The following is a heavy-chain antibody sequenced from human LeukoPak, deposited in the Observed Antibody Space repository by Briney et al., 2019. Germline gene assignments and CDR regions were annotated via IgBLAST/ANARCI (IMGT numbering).Heavy chain of an antibody. J-gene: IGHJ3*02. Sequence: APVKVSCKASGYTFTSYYMHWVRQAPGQGLEWMGIINPSGGSTGYAQKFQGRVTMTRDTSTSTVYMELSSLRSEDTAVYYCARGGYCSSTSCYSDAFDIWGQGTMVTVSS. CDR2: INPSGGST. CDR3: ARGGYCSSTSCYSDAFDI. CDR1: GYTFTSYY. V-gene: IGHV1-46*01. D-gene: IGHD2-2*02.